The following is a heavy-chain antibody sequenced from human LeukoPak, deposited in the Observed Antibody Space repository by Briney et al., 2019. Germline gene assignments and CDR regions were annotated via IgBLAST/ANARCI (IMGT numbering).Heavy chain of an antibody. CDR2: INPDSGGT. Sequence: ASVKVSCKASGYTFTDYYMHWVRQAPGQGLEWMGWINPDSGGTDYAQKFQGRVTMTRDTSITTAYMELSRLTSDDTAVYFCAGDPRIKAAGDDNWFDPWGQGTLVSVSS. D-gene: IGHD6-13*01. V-gene: IGHV1-2*02. CDR1: GYTFTDYY. J-gene: IGHJ5*02. CDR3: AGDPRIKAAGDDNWFDP.